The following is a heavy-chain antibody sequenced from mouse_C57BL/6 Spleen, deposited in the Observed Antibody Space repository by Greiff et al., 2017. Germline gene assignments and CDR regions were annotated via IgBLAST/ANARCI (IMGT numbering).Heavy chain of an antibody. CDR2: IDPETGGT. Sequence: QVQLQQSGAELVRPGASVTLSCKASGYTFTDYEMHWVKQTPVHGLEWIGAIDPETGGTAYNQKFKGKAILTADKSSSTAYMELRSLTSEDSAVYYCTKSPIGYYGSPFAYWGQGTLVTVSA. CDR3: TKSPIGYYGSPFAY. D-gene: IGHD1-1*01. J-gene: IGHJ3*01. V-gene: IGHV1-15*01. CDR1: GYTFTDYE.